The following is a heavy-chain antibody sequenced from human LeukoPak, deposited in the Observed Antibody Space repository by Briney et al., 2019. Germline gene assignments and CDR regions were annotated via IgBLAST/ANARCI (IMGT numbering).Heavy chain of an antibody. CDR1: GFTFSSYA. Sequence: GSLRLSCAASGFTFSSYAMTWVRRAPGKGLEWVSAISTSGDNTYYADSVRGRFTISRDNSKNTLYLQMNSLRADDTAVYYCARKVYHRFDYWGQGTLVTVSS. V-gene: IGHV3-23*01. CDR3: ARKVYHRFDY. CDR2: ISTSGDNT. J-gene: IGHJ4*02. D-gene: IGHD2-2*01.